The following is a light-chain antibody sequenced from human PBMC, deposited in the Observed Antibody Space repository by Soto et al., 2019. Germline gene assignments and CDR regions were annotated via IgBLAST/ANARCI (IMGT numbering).Light chain of an antibody. CDR1: SSDIGGYNY. V-gene: IGLV2-14*03. Sequence: QSALTQPASVSGSPGQSISISCTGTSSDIGGYNYVSWYQQHPGKAPKLMIYDVSNRPSGVSNRFSGSKSGNTASLTISGLQAEDEADYYCQYYDSSLSGSVFGTGTKLTVL. CDR2: DVS. CDR3: QYYDSSLSGSV. J-gene: IGLJ1*01.